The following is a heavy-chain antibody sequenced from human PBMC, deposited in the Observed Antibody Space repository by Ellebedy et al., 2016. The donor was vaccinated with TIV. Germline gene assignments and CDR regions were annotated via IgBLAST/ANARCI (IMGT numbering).Heavy chain of an antibody. V-gene: IGHV3-64*01. D-gene: IGHD1-1*01. CDR1: GFRFQSFA. CDR3: ARGTRNEGFDY. CDR2: ITTNGVGT. J-gene: IGHJ4*02. Sequence: GESLKISCTASGFRFQSFAMHWVRHTPGKGLEYASAITTNGVGTYYANSVKGRFTISRDNSKNTLYLQMGSLTIDDMATYYCARGTRNEGFDYWGQGTLVTVSS.